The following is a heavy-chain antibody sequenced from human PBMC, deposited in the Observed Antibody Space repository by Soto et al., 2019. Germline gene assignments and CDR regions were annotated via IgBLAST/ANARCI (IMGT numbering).Heavy chain of an antibody. J-gene: IGHJ3*02. D-gene: IGHD5-12*01. CDR1: GGSFSGYY. V-gene: IGHV4-34*01. Sequence: SETLSLTCAVYGGSFSGYYWSWIRQPPGKGLEWIGEINYRGSTNYNPSLKSRVTISVDTSKNQFSLKLSSVTAADTAVYYCARGTWLRSAFDIWGQGTMVTVSS. CDR2: INYRGST. CDR3: ARGTWLRSAFDI.